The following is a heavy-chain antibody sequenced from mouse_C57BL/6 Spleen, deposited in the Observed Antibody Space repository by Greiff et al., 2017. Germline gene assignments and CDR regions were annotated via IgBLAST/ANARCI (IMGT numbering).Heavy chain of an antibody. Sequence: QVQLKESGAELVKPGASVKISCKASGYAFSSYWMNWVKQRPGKGLEWIGQIYPGDGDTNYNGQFKGKATLTADKSSSTAYMQLSSLTSEDSAVYFCAREGKYGNYDYAWFAYWGQGTLVTVSA. J-gene: IGHJ3*01. CDR1: GYAFSSYW. V-gene: IGHV1-80*01. D-gene: IGHD2-4*01. CDR2: IYPGDGDT. CDR3: AREGKYGNYDYAWFAY.